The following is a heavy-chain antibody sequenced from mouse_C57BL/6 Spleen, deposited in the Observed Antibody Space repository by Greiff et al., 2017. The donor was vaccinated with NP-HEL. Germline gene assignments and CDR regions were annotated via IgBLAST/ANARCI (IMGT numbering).Heavy chain of an antibody. CDR2: IDPSDSYT. Sequence: QVQLQQPGAELVKPGASVKLSCKASGYTFTSYWMQWVKQRPGQGLEWIGEIDPSDSYTNYNQKFKGKATLTVDTSSSTAYMQLSSLTSEDSAVYYCARSWRLRYFDVWGTGTTVTVSS. V-gene: IGHV1-50*01. CDR1: GYTFTSYW. D-gene: IGHD2-4*01. CDR3: ARSWRLRYFDV. J-gene: IGHJ1*03.